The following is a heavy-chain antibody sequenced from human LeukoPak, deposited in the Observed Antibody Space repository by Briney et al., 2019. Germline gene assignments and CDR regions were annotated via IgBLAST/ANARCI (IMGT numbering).Heavy chain of an antibody. CDR1: GFTFGDYA. CDR2: IRSKAYGGTT. D-gene: IGHD3-10*01. V-gene: IGHV3-49*03. Sequence: GGSLRLSCTASGFTFGDYAMSWFRQAPGKGLEWVGFIRSKAYGGTTEYAASVKGRFTISRDDSKNTLYLQMNSLKTEDTAVYYCAKDPLYITMVRGVRDYWGQGTLVTVSS. CDR3: AKDPLYITMVRGVRDY. J-gene: IGHJ4*02.